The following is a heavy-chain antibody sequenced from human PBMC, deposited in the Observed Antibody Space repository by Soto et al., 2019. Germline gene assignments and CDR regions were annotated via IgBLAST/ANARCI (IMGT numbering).Heavy chain of an antibody. Sequence: ASVKVACKASNDRLSSQFIHWVRQAPVEGLEGMGIINPGPNSSCYSKECQGRLTLSSDMRSRAVYMQLSNLRSDDTAVHYCAGASSRVSSVVAAYWGQGTLVTVSS. CDR3: AGASSRVSSVVAAY. CDR2: INPGPNSS. D-gene: IGHD2-15*01. J-gene: IGHJ4*02. V-gene: IGHV1-46*01. CDR1: NDRLSSQF.